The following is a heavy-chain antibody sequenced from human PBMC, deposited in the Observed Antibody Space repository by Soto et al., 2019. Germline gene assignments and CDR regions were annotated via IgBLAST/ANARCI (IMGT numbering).Heavy chain of an antibody. J-gene: IGHJ5*02. CDR3: TTDHEQSYYGSGSYYKGWFDP. D-gene: IGHD3-10*01. CDR1: GFTFSNAW. Sequence: GGSLRLSCAASGFTFSNAWMSGVRQAPGKGLEWVGRIKSKTDGGTTDYAAPVKGRFTISRDDSKNTLYLQMNSLKTEDTAVYYCTTDHEQSYYGSGSYYKGWFDPWGQGT. V-gene: IGHV3-15*01. CDR2: IKSKTDGGTT.